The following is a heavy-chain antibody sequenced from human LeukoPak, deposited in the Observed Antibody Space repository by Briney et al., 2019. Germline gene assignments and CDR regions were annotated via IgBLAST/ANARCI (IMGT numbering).Heavy chain of an antibody. CDR3: ARGSSRAPYYFDY. CDR2: INNSGST. CDR1: GGSVSSGTDH. Sequence: PSETLSLTCTVSGGSVSSGTDHWSWIRQPPGKGLEWIGDINNSGSTNHNPSLKSRVTISVDTSKNQFSLKVSSVTTEDTAVYYCARGSSRAPYYFDYWGQGTLVTVSS. D-gene: IGHD6-13*01. V-gene: IGHV4-61*01. J-gene: IGHJ4*02.